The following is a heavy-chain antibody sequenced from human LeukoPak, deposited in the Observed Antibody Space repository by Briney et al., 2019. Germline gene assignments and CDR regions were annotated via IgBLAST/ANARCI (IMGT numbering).Heavy chain of an antibody. D-gene: IGHD1-1*01. CDR1: GYTFTSYG. Sequence: ASVKVSCKASGYTFTSYGISWVRQAPGQGLEWMGWSSTYNSDTKYAQSLQGRVTMTTDTSTNTAYMELRDLRSDDTAVYYCARESNWAYYFDYWAREPWS. CDR3: ARESNWAYYFDY. J-gene: IGHJ4*02. CDR2: SSTYNSDT. V-gene: IGHV1-18*01.